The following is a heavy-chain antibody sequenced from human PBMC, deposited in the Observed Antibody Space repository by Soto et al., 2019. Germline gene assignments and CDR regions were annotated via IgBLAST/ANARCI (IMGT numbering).Heavy chain of an antibody. CDR1: GFSLSTSGVG. Sequence: SGPTLVNPTQTLTLTCTFSGFSLSTSGVGVGWIRQPPGKALEWLALIYWDDDKRYSPSLKSRLTITKDTSKNQVVLTMTNMDPVDTATYYCAHRPSYDFWSGYYIDNWFDPWGQGTLVTVSS. J-gene: IGHJ5*02. V-gene: IGHV2-5*02. CDR3: AHRPSYDFWSGYYIDNWFDP. CDR2: IYWDDDK. D-gene: IGHD3-3*01.